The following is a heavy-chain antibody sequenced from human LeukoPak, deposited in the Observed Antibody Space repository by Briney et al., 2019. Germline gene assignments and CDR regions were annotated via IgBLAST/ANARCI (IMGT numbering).Heavy chain of an antibody. CDR2: IIPILGIA. D-gene: IGHD2-2*01. CDR1: GGTFSSYA. Sequence: ASVKVSCTTSGGTFSSYAISWVRQVPGQGLEWMGRIIPILGIANYAQKFQGRVTITADKSTSTAYMKLSSLRSEDTAVYYCARAVVPAAIFDYWGQGTLVTVSS. J-gene: IGHJ4*02. V-gene: IGHV1-69*04. CDR3: ARAVVPAAIFDY.